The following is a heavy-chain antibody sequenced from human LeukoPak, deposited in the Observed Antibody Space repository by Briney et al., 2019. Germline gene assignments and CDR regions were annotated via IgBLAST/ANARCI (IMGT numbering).Heavy chain of an antibody. Sequence: GASVKVSCKASGYTFTGYYIHWVRQAPGQGLEWMGWINPYSGGTNYAQKFQGRVTMTRDTSISTLYMELTRLRSDDTAVYYCARDLAFGEMVTNRGAFDIWGQGTMVTVSS. V-gene: IGHV1-2*02. J-gene: IGHJ3*02. CDR1: GYTFTGYY. CDR2: INPYSGGT. CDR3: ARDLAFGEMVTNRGAFDI. D-gene: IGHD5-24*01.